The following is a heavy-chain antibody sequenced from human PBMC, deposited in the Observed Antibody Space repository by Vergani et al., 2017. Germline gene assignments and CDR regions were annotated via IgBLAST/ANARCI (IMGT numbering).Heavy chain of an antibody. J-gene: IGHJ4*02. CDR3: ARRDYGILTGYRY. Sequence: QVQVVQSGAEVKKSGASVKVSCKTSGYTFSNYYMHWVRQAPGQGLEWMGIINPSGGHTNYAQKFQGRATMTRDTSTSTVYMELSSLRSEDTAIYYCARRDYGILTGYRYWGQGTLVTVSA. CDR1: GYTFSNYY. V-gene: IGHV1-46*03. CDR2: INPSGGHT. D-gene: IGHD3-9*01.